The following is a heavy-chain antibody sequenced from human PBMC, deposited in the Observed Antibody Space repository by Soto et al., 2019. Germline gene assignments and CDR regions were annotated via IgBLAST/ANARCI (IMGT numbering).Heavy chain of an antibody. V-gene: IGHV3-23*01. CDR3: AKELVVLVGASEY. J-gene: IGHJ4*02. Sequence: PGGSLRLSCAASGFTFSSYAMSWVRQAPGKGLEWVSAISGSGGSTYYADSVKGRFTISRDNSNNTLYLQMNSLRAEDTAVYYCAKELVVLVGASEYWGQCTLVNVSS. D-gene: IGHD1-26*01. CDR1: GFTFSSYA. CDR2: ISGSGGST.